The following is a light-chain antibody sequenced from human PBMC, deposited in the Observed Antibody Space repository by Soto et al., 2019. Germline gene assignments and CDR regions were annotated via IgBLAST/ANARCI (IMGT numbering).Light chain of an antibody. CDR3: QQYSSDVLS. J-gene: IGKJ3*01. CDR2: DAS. V-gene: IGKV1-5*01. CDR1: QSIGEY. Sequence: DVQMTQSPATLSASVGDRVTITCRASQSIGEYLAWYQQKPGKAPKVLMYDASILESGVPSRFSGRGSGRQFTLTISSLQPDDFATYYCQQYSSDVLSFGPGTRVDVK.